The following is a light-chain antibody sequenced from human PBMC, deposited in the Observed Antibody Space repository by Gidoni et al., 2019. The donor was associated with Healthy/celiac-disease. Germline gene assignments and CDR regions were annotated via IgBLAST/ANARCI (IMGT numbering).Light chain of an antibody. CDR1: SSDVGGYNY. CDR3: SSYTSSSTV. V-gene: IGLV2-14*03. CDR2: DVS. J-gene: IGLJ2*01. Sequence: QSALNQPASVSGSPGQSITISCTGTSSDVGGYNYVSWYQQQPGKATKLMIYDVSHRPSGVSNRLSGAKSVNTAILTISGLQAEDEADYYCSSYTSSSTVFGGGTKLTVL.